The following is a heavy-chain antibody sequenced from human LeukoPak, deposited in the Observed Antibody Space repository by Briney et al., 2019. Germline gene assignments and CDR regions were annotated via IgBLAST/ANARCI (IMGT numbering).Heavy chain of an antibody. D-gene: IGHD3-10*01. CDR2: INHSGST. J-gene: IGHJ4*02. CDR1: GGSFSGYY. Sequence: PSETLSLTCAVYGGSFSGYYWSWIRQPPGKGLEWIGEINHSGSTNYNPSLKSRVTISVDTSKNQFSLKLSSVTAADTAVYYCAREDGSGSLDYWGQGTLVTVSS. V-gene: IGHV4-34*01. CDR3: AREDGSGSLDY.